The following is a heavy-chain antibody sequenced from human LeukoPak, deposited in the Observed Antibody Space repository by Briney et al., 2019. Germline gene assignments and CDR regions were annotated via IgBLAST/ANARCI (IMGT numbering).Heavy chain of an antibody. CDR1: GFTFSTYA. CDR2: ISGSGDST. D-gene: IGHD6-19*01. J-gene: IGHJ4*02. CDR3: AKSSLSGWYLMDY. Sequence: GGSLRLSCAASGFTFSTYAVNWVRQAPGKGLEWVSTISGSGDSTYYADSVKGRFTISRDNSKYTLYLQMNSLRAEDTAVYYCAKSSLSGWYLMDYWGQGTLVTVSS. V-gene: IGHV3-23*01.